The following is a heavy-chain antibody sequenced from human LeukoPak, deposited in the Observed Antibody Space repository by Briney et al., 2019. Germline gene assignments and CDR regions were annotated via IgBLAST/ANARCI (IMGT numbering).Heavy chain of an antibody. D-gene: IGHD3-22*01. V-gene: IGHV4-59*10. CDR1: GGSFSGYY. Sequence: SETLSLTCAVYGGSFSGYYWSWIRQPAGKGLEWIGRIYTSGSTNYNPSLKSRVTMSVDTSKNQFSLKLSSVTAADTAVYYCARLTVYDGFDARVDYWGQGTLVTVSS. CDR2: IYTSGST. CDR3: ARLTVYDGFDARVDY. J-gene: IGHJ4*02.